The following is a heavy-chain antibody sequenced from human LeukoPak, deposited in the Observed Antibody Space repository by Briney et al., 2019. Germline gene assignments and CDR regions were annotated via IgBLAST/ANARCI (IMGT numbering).Heavy chain of an antibody. CDR3: AKDQGYSSSWFDY. CDR2: ISGSGGST. Sequence: GGSLRLSCAASGFTFSSYAMSWVRQAPGKGLEWVSAISGSGGSTHYADSVKGRFTISRDNSKNTLYLQMNSLRAEDTAVYYCAKDQGYSSSWFDYWGQGTLVTVFS. J-gene: IGHJ4*02. V-gene: IGHV3-23*01. CDR1: GFTFSSYA. D-gene: IGHD6-13*01.